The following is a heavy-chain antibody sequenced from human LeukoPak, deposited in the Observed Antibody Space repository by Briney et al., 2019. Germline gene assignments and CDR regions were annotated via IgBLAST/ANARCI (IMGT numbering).Heavy chain of an antibody. V-gene: IGHV3-66*01. CDR1: GFTVSSNY. CDR3: ARDKGGDYYFDY. CDR2: IYSGGST. J-gene: IGHJ4*02. Sequence: GGSLRLSCAASGFTVSSNYMSWVRQAPGKGLEWVSVIYSGGSTYYADSVKGRFTISRDNSKNTLYLQMNSLRAEDTGVYYCARDKGGDYYFDYWGQGTLVTVSS. D-gene: IGHD4-17*01.